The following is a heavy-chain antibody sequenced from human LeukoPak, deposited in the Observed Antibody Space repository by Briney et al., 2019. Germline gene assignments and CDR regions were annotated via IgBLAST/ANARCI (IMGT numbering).Heavy chain of an antibody. V-gene: IGHV3-23*01. D-gene: IGHD3-22*01. CDR3: ARSVDSSGLSYYFDY. Sequence: GGSLRLSCAASGFTFSSYTMNWVRQAPGKGLEWVSGISGDGRSTNYADSVKGRFTISRDNSKNTLYLQMNSLRAEDTAVYYCARSVDSSGLSYYFDYWGQGTLVTVSS. J-gene: IGHJ4*02. CDR1: GFTFSSYT. CDR2: ISGDGRST.